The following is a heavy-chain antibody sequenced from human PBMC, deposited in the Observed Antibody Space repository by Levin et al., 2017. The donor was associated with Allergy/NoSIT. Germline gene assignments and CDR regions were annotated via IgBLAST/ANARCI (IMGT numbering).Heavy chain of an antibody. V-gene: IGHV3-13*01. CDR3: ARGTPEYSSSAMDV. CDR1: GFTFSSYD. Sequence: LSLTCAASGFTFSSYDMHWVRQATGKGLEWVSAIGTAGDTYYPGSVKGRFTISRENAKNSLYLQMNSLRAGDTAVYYCARGTPEYSSSAMDVWGQGTTVTVSS. CDR2: IGTAGDT. J-gene: IGHJ6*02. D-gene: IGHD6-6*01.